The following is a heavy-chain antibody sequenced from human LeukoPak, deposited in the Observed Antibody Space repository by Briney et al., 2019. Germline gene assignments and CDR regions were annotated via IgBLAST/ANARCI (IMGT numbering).Heavy chain of an antibody. Sequence: GGSLRLSCAASGFTVSSNYMSWVRQAPGKGLEWVSVIYSGGSTYYADSVKGRFTISRDNSKNTLYLQMNSLRAEDTAVYYCAKTFSLRSYFDYWGQGTLVTVSS. J-gene: IGHJ4*02. CDR2: IYSGGST. CDR3: AKTFSLRSYFDY. CDR1: GFTVSSNY. V-gene: IGHV3-53*01.